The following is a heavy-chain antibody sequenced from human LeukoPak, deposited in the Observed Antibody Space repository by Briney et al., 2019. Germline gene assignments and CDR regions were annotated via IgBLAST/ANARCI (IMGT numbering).Heavy chain of an antibody. J-gene: IGHJ3*02. D-gene: IGHD4-17*01. CDR1: GFTFSTFW. CDR2: ISYDGSNK. Sequence: GGSLRLSCAASGFTFSTFWMSWVRQAPGKGLEWVAVISYDGSNKYYADSVKGRFTISRDNSKNTLYLQMNSLRAEDTAVYYCAKTYGDYWANDAFDIWGQGTMVTVSS. CDR3: AKTYGDYWANDAFDI. V-gene: IGHV3-30*18.